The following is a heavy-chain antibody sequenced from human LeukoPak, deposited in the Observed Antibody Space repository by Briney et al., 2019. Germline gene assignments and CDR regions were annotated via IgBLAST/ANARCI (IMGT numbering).Heavy chain of an antibody. CDR1: GFTFSSYG. Sequence: GGSLRLSCAASGFTFSSYGMHWVRQAPGKGLEWVAVIWYDGSNKYYADSVKGRFTISRDNSKNTLHLQMSSLRAEDTAVYYCARDRIYHYFDYWGQGTLVTVSS. V-gene: IGHV3-33*01. J-gene: IGHJ4*02. D-gene: IGHD5/OR15-5a*01. CDR3: ARDRIYHYFDY. CDR2: IWYDGSNK.